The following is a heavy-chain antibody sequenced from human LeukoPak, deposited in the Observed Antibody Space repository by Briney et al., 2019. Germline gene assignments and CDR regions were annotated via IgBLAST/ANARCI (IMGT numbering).Heavy chain of an antibody. V-gene: IGHV3-23*01. Sequence: GGSLRLSCAASGFIFSNYAMSWVRQAPGKGLEWVSGISGSGGSTVYADSVKGRFTFSRDVSKNTLYLLQMNSLRAEDTALYYCARFRMTLDAFDIWGQGTMVTVSS. CDR2: ISGSGGST. CDR1: GFIFSNYA. J-gene: IGHJ3*02. CDR3: ARFRMTLDAFDI. D-gene: IGHD2-15*01.